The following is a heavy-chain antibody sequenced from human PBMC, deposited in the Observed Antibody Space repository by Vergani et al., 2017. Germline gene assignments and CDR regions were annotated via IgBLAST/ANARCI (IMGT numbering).Heavy chain of an antibody. Sequence: QVQLVQSGAEVKKPGASVTVSCKASGYTFTSYGISWVRQAPGQGLEWMGWISAYNGNTNYAQKLQGRVTMTTDTSTSTAYMELRSLRSDDTAVYYCARDAYDFWSGYFTDPTYYYYYGMDVWGQGTTVTVSS. J-gene: IGHJ6*02. CDR3: ARDAYDFWSGYFTDPTYYYYYGMDV. D-gene: IGHD3-3*01. V-gene: IGHV1-18*01. CDR2: ISAYNGNT. CDR1: GYTFTSYG.